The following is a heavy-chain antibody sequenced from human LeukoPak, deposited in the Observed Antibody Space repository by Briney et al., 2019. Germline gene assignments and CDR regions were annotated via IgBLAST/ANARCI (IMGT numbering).Heavy chain of an antibody. Sequence: PGGSLRLSCAASGFTFTNYAMTWVRQAPGKGLEWVSVIGASGADTYYSDSVKGQFTISRDNSKNTLYLQMNSLRAEDTALYYCAKDCTSTNCYVDYWGQGTLVTVSS. D-gene: IGHD2-2*01. CDR3: AKDCTSTNCYVDY. J-gene: IGHJ4*02. V-gene: IGHV3-23*01. CDR2: IGASGADT. CDR1: GFTFTNYA.